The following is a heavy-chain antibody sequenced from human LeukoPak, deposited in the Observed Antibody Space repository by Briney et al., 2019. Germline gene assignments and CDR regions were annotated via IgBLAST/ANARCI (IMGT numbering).Heavy chain of an antibody. J-gene: IGHJ4*02. D-gene: IGHD3-22*01. Sequence: GGSLRLSCAASGFTFSSYSMNWVRQAPGKGLEWVSSIRSSSSYVYYADSVKGRFTISRDNAKNSLYLQMNSLRAEDTAVYYCARLYYDSSGSFAYWGQGTLVTVSS. CDR3: ARLYYDSSGSFAY. CDR1: GFTFSSYS. CDR2: IRSSSSYV. V-gene: IGHV3-21*01.